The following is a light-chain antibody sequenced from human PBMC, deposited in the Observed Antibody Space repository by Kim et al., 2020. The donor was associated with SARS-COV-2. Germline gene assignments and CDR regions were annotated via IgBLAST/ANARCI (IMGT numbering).Light chain of an antibody. CDR1: HSISSN. CDR3: QQSYSTPPYS. J-gene: IGKJ2*03. Sequence: ASVGGSVTITCRASHSISSNLNWYQQKPGKAPKLLIYAASSLQSGVPSRFSGSGSGTDFTLTISSRQPEDFATYYCQQSYSTPPYSFGQGTKLEI. V-gene: IGKV1-39*01. CDR2: AAS.